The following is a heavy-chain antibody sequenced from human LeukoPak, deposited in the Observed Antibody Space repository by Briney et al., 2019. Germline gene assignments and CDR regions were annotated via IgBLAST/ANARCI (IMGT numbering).Heavy chain of an antibody. CDR2: ISAYNGNT. CDR1: GYTFTSYG. V-gene: IGHV1-18*01. Sequence: ASVKVSCKAAGYTFTSYGISWVRQAPGQGLEWMGWISAYNGNTNYAQKLQGRVTMTTDTSTSTAYMELRSLGSDDTAVYYCARDIVVVPAAPTSDYWGQGTLVTVSS. CDR3: ARDIVVVPAAPTSDY. D-gene: IGHD2-2*01. J-gene: IGHJ4*02.